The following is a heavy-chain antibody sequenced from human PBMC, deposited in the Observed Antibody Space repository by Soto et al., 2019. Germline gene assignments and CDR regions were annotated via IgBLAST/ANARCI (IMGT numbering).Heavy chain of an antibody. D-gene: IGHD1-26*01. J-gene: IGHJ6*02. CDR1: GGSISSGGYS. V-gene: IGHV4-30-2*05. CDR2: IYYSGST. Sequence: SETLSLTCTVSGGSISSGGYSWSWIRQPPGKGLEWIGYIYYSGSTYYNPSLKSRVTISVDTSKNQFSLKLSSVTAADTAVYYCARDDASGSSGGMDVWGQGTTVTVSS. CDR3: ARDDASGSSGGMDV.